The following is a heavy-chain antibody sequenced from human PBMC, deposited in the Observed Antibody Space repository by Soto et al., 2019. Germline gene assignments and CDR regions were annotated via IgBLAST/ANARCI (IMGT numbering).Heavy chain of an antibody. D-gene: IGHD3-9*01. V-gene: IGHV3-30*03. CDR1: GFTFSSYG. CDR2: ISYDGSNK. J-gene: IGHJ3*02. CDR3: ATLTLLRYFDWLSDAFDI. Sequence: PGGSLRLSCAASGFTFSSYGMHWVRQAPGKGLEWVAVISYDGSNKYYADSVKGRFTISRDNSKNTLYLQMNSLRAEDTALFYCATLTLLRYFDWLSDAFDIWGQGTMVTVSS.